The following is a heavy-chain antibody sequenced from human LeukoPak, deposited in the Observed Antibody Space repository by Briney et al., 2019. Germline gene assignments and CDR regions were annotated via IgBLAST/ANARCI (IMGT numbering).Heavy chain of an antibody. CDR2: INPNSGGT. Sequence: ASVKVSCQTSGYSFIDYFMHWVGQAAGQGLEWMGGINPNSGGTSSAQKFQGRVTMTRDTSITTVYMEVSWLTSDDTAIYYCARADRLHGGPYLIGPWGQGTLVTVSS. V-gene: IGHV1-2*02. CDR1: GYSFIDYF. J-gene: IGHJ5*02. D-gene: IGHD2-21*01. CDR3: ARADRLHGGPYLIGP.